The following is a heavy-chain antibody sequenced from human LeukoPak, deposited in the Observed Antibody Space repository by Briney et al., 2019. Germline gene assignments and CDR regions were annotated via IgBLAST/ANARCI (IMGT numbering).Heavy chain of an antibody. J-gene: IGHJ4*02. V-gene: IGHV4-4*02. CDR3: AGLVGRYSSGLYYYYFDY. D-gene: IGHD3-22*01. Sequence: TSGTLSLTCTVSGDSINSLDLWSWVRQPPGKGLEWIGEMYLSETIHSNPSVKSRVTISIDKSKNQFFLNLSSVTAAHTAVYYCAGLVGRYSSGLYYYYFDYWGQGTLVTVSS. CDR2: MYLSETI. CDR1: GDSINSLDL.